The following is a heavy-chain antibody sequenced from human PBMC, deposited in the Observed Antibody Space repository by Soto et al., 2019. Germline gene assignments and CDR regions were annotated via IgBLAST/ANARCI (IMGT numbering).Heavy chain of an antibody. CDR3: AAGYCTNGVCPESFDY. D-gene: IGHD2-8*01. V-gene: IGHV1-18*01. CDR2: ISAYNGNT. Sequence: QVKLVQSGAEVKKPGASVKVSCKASGYTFTSYGISWVRQAPGQGLEWMGWISAYNGNTNYAQKLQGRVTMTTDTSTSTAYMELRRLRSDDTAVYYCAAGYCTNGVCPESFDYWGQGTLVTVSS. CDR1: GYTFTSYG. J-gene: IGHJ4*02.